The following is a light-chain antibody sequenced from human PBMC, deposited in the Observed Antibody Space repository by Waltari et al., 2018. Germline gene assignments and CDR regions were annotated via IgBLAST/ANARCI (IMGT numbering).Light chain of an antibody. CDR3: QQSYSTPVT. CDR1: QSISSY. V-gene: IGKV1-39*01. Sequence: DIQMTQSPSSLSASVGDRVTITCRASQSISSYLNWYQQKPGKAPKLLIYAASSLQSGVPSRFRGSGSGTEFTLTISSLQPEDFATYYCQQSYSTPVTFGGGTKVEIK. J-gene: IGKJ4*01. CDR2: AAS.